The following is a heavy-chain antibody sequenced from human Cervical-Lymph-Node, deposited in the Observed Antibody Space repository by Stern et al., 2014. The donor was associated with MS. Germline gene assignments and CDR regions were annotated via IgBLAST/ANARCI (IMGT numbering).Heavy chain of an antibody. CDR1: GGSMRSGSYY. Sequence: QLQLQESGPGLVKPSQTLSLTCTVSGGSMRSGSYYWTWIRQPAGKGLEWIGHIFPSGSTNYNPSLKGRVTISVDMSKNQFSVRLDSVTAADTAVYYCAREVGGWYYFDSWGQGTLVTVSS. J-gene: IGHJ4*02. CDR3: AREVGGWYYFDS. CDR2: IFPSGST. V-gene: IGHV4-61*02. D-gene: IGHD6-19*01.